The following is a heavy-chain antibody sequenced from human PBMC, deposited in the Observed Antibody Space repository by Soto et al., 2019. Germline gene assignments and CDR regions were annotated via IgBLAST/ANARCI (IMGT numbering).Heavy chain of an antibody. D-gene: IGHD5-12*01. CDR3: ASSARIYDLVGGSAFDI. J-gene: IGHJ3*02. CDR2: ISYDGSNK. Sequence: SLRLSCAASGFTFSSYAMHWVRQAPGKGLEWVAVISYDGSNKYYADSVKGRFTISRDNSKNTLYLQMNSLGAEDTAVYYCASSARIYDLVGGSAFDIWGQGTMVTVSS. V-gene: IGHV3-30-3*01. CDR1: GFTFSSYA.